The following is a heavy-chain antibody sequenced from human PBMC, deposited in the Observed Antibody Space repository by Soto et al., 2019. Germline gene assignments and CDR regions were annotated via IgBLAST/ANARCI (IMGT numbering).Heavy chain of an antibody. Sequence: QVQLQESGPGLVKSSETLSLTCSVSGDSSSTYYWGWIRQPPGKGLEWIGYINYSGRSNHNPSLMSRLSIPVDASKNQVSLKLTSVTAADTAVYYCARSYCADSVSCNWFDPWGQGTLVVVSS. CDR1: GDSSSTYY. CDR2: INYSGRS. V-gene: IGHV4-59*01. D-gene: IGHD2-8*02. J-gene: IGHJ5*02. CDR3: ARSYCADSVSCNWFDP.